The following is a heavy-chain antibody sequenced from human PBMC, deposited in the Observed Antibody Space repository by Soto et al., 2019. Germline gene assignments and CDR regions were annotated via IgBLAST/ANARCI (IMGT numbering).Heavy chain of an antibody. D-gene: IGHD2-2*01. V-gene: IGHV4-34*01. CDR2: INHSGST. CDR1: GVSFTGYY. J-gene: IGHJ6*02. Sequence: SATLSLTCAVYGVSFTGYYWSWIRQPPGKGLEWIGEINHSGSTNYNPSLKSRVTISVDTSKNQFSLKLSSVTAADTAVYYCARVNNCSSTSCYVGGMDVWGQGTTVT. CDR3: ARVNNCSSTSCYVGGMDV.